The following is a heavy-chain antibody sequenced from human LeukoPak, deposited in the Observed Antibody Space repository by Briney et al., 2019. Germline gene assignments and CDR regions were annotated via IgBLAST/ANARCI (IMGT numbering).Heavy chain of an antibody. J-gene: IGHJ4*02. CDR1: GFTFGSYP. V-gene: IGHV3-30*04. CDR2: ISEDGRNK. Sequence: GRSLRLSCAASGFTFGSYPMHWVRQAPGKGLEWVAVISEDGRNKYYADSVKGRFTISRDNSKNTLYLQMNSLRAEDTAVYYCAKDFLGGVVITPHFDYWGQGTLVTVSS. D-gene: IGHD3-3*01. CDR3: AKDFLGGVVITPHFDY.